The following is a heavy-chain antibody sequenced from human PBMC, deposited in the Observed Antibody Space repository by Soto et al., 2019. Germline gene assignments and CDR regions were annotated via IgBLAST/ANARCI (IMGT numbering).Heavy chain of an antibody. CDR1: GYTFTSYD. V-gene: IGHV1-8*01. CDR3: ARGCDYDFWSGYYTGYYYYGMDV. CDR2: MNPNRGNT. Sequence: ASVKVSCKASGYTFTSYDINWVRQATGRGLEWMGWMNPNRGNTGYAQKFQGRVTMTSNTSTSTAYMELSSLRSEDTAVYYCARGCDYDFWSGYYTGYYYYGMDVWGQGTTVTVSS. D-gene: IGHD3-3*01. J-gene: IGHJ6*02.